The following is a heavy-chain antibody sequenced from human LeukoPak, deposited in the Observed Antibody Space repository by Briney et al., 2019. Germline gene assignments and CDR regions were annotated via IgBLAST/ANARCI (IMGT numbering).Heavy chain of an antibody. CDR2: IKQDGSEK. V-gene: IGHV3-7*01. CDR3: ARAGNYGGNMY. J-gene: IGHJ4*02. Sequence: TGGSLRLSCAASGFTFSSYWMSWVRQAPGKGLEWVANIKQDGSEKYYVDSVKGRFTISRDKAKNSLYPQMNSLRAEDTAVYYCARAGNYGGNMYWGQGTLVTVSS. D-gene: IGHD4-23*01. CDR1: GFTFSSYW.